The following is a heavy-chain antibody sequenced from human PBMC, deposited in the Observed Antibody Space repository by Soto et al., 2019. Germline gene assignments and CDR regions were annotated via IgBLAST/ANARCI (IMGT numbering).Heavy chain of an antibody. CDR3: ARVGKLTTPPSYYFDY. Sequence: SVKVCCKASGGTISSNTISWVRHAPGQGLEWMGRIIPILGIANYAQKFQGRVTITADKSTSTAYMELSSLRSEDTAVYYCARVGKLTTPPSYYFDYWGQGTLVTVSS. V-gene: IGHV1-69*02. J-gene: IGHJ4*02. D-gene: IGHD4-17*01. CDR2: IIPILGIA. CDR1: GGTISSNT.